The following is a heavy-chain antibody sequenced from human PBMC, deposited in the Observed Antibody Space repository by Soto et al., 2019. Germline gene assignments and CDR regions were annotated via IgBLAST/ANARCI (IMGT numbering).Heavy chain of an antibody. CDR3: AKEEGSSSWYSRASRQDFDY. CDR2: ISGSGGST. J-gene: IGHJ4*02. D-gene: IGHD6-13*01. V-gene: IGHV3-23*01. Sequence: PGGSLRLSCAASGFTFSSYAMSWVRQAPGKGLEWVSAISGSGGSTYYADSVKGRFTISRDNSKNTLYLQMNSLRAEDTAVYYCAKEEGSSSWYSRASRQDFDYWGQGTLVTVSS. CDR1: GFTFSSYA.